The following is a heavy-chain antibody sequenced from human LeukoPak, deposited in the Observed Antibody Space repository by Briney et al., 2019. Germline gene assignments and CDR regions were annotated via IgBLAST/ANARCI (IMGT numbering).Heavy chain of an antibody. Sequence: ASVKVACQVYGYTLTELSMHWVRQAPGNGLEWRGGFDPEDGETIYAQKFLGRVTRPEDTSTDTAYMELSSLRSEDTAVYYCATGEISRYSTSWSSERSSIKRTNFDYWGQGTLVTVSS. V-gene: IGHV1-24*01. D-gene: IGHD6-13*01. J-gene: IGHJ4*02. CDR1: GYTLTELS. CDR2: FDPEDGET. CDR3: ATGEISRYSTSWSSERSSIKRTNFDY.